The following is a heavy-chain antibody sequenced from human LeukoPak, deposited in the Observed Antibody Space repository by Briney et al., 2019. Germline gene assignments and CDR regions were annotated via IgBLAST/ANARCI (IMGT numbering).Heavy chain of an antibody. CDR3: ARVDSVLKYYDFWSGDVPNALDD. J-gene: IGHJ4*02. CDR2: ISAYNGNT. D-gene: IGHD3-3*01. CDR1: GYTFTSYG. V-gene: IGHV1-18*01. Sequence: ASVKVSCKASGYTFTSYGISWVRQAPGQGLEWMGWISAYNGNTNYAQKLQGRVTMTTNTSTSTAYMELRRLVSDDTAVYYSARVDSVLKYYDFWSGDVPNALDDWGQGTRVA.